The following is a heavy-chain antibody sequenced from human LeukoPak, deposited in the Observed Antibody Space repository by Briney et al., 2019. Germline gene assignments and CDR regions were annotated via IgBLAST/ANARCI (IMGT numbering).Heavy chain of an antibody. CDR1: GVTFSSYW. J-gene: IGHJ3*02. Sequence: GGSLRLSCAASGVTFSSYWTSWVRQAPGKGLEWVAVISYDGSNKYYADSVKGRFTISRDNSKNTLYLQMNSLRAEDTAVYYCAKDLGRIAARPSAFDIWGQGTMVTVSS. CDR2: ISYDGSNK. D-gene: IGHD6-6*01. CDR3: AKDLGRIAARPSAFDI. V-gene: IGHV3-30*18.